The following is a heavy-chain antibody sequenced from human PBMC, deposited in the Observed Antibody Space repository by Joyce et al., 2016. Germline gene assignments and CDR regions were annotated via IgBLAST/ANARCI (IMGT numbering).Heavy chain of an antibody. CDR1: GYALNTYG. CDR2: ISTQTGRT. Sequence: QVQLLQSGPEVKKPGASVKVSCKTSGYALNTYGITWVRQAPGQGLEWVAWISTQTGRTTKGKKVQGRVTLTTDAFATTVFMDLRNLTSDDTAVYFCARAGSGGSRRGISDYWGQGTLVIVSS. J-gene: IGHJ4*02. CDR3: ARAGSGGSRRGISDY. V-gene: IGHV1-18*01. D-gene: IGHD2-15*01.